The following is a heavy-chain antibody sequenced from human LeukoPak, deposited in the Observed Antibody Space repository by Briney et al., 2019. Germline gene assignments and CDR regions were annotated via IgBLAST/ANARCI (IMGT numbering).Heavy chain of an antibody. CDR3: SGDFGRFSLYFDF. CDR2: INSDGSST. V-gene: IGHV3-74*01. Sequence: PGGSLRLSCAASGFTFSSYWMHWVRQAPGKGLVWVSRINSDGSSTSYADSVKGRFTISRDNAENSLFLQMNRLRVEDTAVYYCSGDFGRFSLYFDFLGQGTLV. D-gene: IGHD3-16*02. CDR1: GFTFSSYW. J-gene: IGHJ4*02.